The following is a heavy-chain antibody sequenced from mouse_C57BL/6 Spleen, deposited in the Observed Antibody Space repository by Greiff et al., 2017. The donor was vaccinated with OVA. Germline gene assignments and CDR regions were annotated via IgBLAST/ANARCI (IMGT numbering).Heavy chain of an antibody. CDR3: TKAYYSNYGYFDV. D-gene: IGHD2-5*01. CDR2: IDPEDGDT. CDR1: GFNIKDYY. Sequence: VHVKQSGAELVRPGASVKLSCTASGFNIKDYYMHWVKQRPEQGLEWIGRIDPEDGDTEYAPKFQGKATMTADTSSNTAYLQLSSLTSEDTAVYYCTKAYYSNYGYFDVWGTGTTVTVSS. V-gene: IGHV14-1*01. J-gene: IGHJ1*03.